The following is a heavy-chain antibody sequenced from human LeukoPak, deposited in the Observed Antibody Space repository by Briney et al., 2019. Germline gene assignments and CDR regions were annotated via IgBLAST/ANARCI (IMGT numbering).Heavy chain of an antibody. CDR1: GYTFTNYY. V-gene: IGHV1-2*02. Sequence: WASVKVSCKASGYTFTNYYIHWVRQAPGQGLEWVGWINPVSGGTNYAQRFQGRVTMTRDTSITTAYMDLSSLRFDDTAIFYCAIRDGIFDYWGQGTLVSVSS. J-gene: IGHJ4*02. CDR3: AIRDGIFDY. CDR2: INPVSGGT. D-gene: IGHD5-24*01.